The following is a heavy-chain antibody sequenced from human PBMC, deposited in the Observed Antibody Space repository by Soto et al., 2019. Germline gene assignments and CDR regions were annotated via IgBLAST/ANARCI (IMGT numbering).Heavy chain of an antibody. CDR2: IYYSGSS. CDR3: ARASNKRGYSSGPDY. V-gene: IGHV4-59*12. D-gene: IGHD5-18*01. Sequence: SETLSLTCTVSGGSIGNSYWSWLRQSPGKGLEWIGYIYYSGSSNYNPSLKSRVTISVDTSKNQFSLKLSSVTAADTAVYYCARASNKRGYSSGPDYWGQGPLVTVSP. CDR1: GGSIGNSY. J-gene: IGHJ4*02.